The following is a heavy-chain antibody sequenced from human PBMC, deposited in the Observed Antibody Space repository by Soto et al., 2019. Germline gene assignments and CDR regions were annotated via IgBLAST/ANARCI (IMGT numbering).Heavy chain of an antibody. CDR2: IYYSGST. Sequence: SETLSLTCXVSGGSISSYYWSWIRQPPGKGLEWIGYIYYSGSTNYNPSLKSRVTISVDTSKNQFSLKLSSVTAADTAVYYCARRYGYCFDYWGQGTLVTVSS. J-gene: IGHJ4*02. V-gene: IGHV4-59*08. D-gene: IGHD4-17*01. CDR3: ARRYGYCFDY. CDR1: GGSISSYY.